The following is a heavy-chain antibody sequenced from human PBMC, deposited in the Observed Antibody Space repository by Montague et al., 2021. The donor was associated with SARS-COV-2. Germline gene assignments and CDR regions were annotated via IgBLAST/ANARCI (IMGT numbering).Heavy chain of an antibody. CDR3: VEIVVAAVY. Sequence: SETLSLTCTVSGGSISSSSYYWGWIRQPPGKGLEWIGSIYYSGSTYYNPSVKSRVTISVDTSTNQFSLKLSSVTAADTAVYYCVEIVVAAVYWGQGTLVTVSS. V-gene: IGHV4-39*01. CDR2: IYYSGST. J-gene: IGHJ4*02. D-gene: IGHD1-26*01. CDR1: GGSISSSSYY.